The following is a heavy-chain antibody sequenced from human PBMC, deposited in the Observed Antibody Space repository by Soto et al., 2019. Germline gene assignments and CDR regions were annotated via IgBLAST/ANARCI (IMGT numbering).Heavy chain of an antibody. CDR3: AKGGAYRVDALDV. CDR1: GFIFDEYA. D-gene: IGHD2-21*01. Sequence: DVQLVESGGGLAQPGRSLRLSCAASGFIFDEYAMHWVRQVPGKGLEWVSTVSWNSATIAYADSVKGRFIISRDSATNSLYLQMSSLRPEDTAFYYCAKGGAYRVDALDVWGQGTLVTVSS. CDR2: VSWNSATI. V-gene: IGHV3-9*01. J-gene: IGHJ3*01.